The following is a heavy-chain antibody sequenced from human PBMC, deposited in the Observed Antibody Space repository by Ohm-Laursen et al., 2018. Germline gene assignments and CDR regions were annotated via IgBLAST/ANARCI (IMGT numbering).Heavy chain of an antibody. J-gene: IGHJ4*02. V-gene: IGHV3-9*01. CDR1: GFTFDDYA. Sequence: SLRLSCAASGFTFDDYAMHWVRQAPGKGLEWVSGISWNSGSIGYADSVKGRFTISRDNAKNSLYLQMNSLRAEDTALYYCARKMTTGDYWGQGTLVTVSS. D-gene: IGHD4-17*01. CDR3: ARKMTTGDY. CDR2: ISWNSGSI.